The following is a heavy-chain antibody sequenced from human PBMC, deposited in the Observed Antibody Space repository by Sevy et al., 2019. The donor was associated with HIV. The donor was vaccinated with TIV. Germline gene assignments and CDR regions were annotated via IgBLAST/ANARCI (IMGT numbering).Heavy chain of an antibody. J-gene: IGHJ4*02. V-gene: IGHV3-21*06. CDR1: GFTFNYFN. D-gene: IGHD3-22*01. CDR3: ARNRDYYDSSGFSY. CDR2: ISSGSSYI. Sequence: GGSLRLSCAASGFTFNYFNMNWVRQAPGKGLEWVSSISSGSSYINYADSVQGRFTISRDNAKSSLYLQMNSLSAEDTAVYYWARNRDYYDSSGFSYWGQGTLVTVSS.